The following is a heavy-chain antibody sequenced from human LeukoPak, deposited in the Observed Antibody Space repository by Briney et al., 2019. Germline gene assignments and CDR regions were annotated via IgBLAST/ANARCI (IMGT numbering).Heavy chain of an antibody. Sequence: SGGSLRLSCAASGFTVSSTYMSWVRQAPGKGLEWVSVIYSGGSTYYADSVKGRFTISRDNSKNTLYLQINSLRAEDTAVYYCARDGLYSSSSEDYWGQGTLVTVSS. V-gene: IGHV3-53*01. D-gene: IGHD6-6*01. CDR3: ARDGLYSSSSEDY. J-gene: IGHJ4*02. CDR2: IYSGGST. CDR1: GFTVSSTY.